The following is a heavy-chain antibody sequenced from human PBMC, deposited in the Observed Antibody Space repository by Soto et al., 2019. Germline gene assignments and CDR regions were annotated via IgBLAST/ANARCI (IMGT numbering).Heavy chain of an antibody. CDR1: GFTFSSYA. J-gene: IGHJ4*02. CDR3: VYLPAVTTDLCFDY. CDR2: ISYDGSNK. Sequence: QVQLVESGGGVVQPGRSLRLSCAASGFTFSSYAMHWVRQAPGKGLEWVAVISYDGSNKYYADSVKGRFTISRDNSKNTLYLQMNSLRAEDTAVYYWVYLPAVTTDLCFDYSGRGTLVTVSS. V-gene: IGHV3-30-3*01. D-gene: IGHD4-17*01.